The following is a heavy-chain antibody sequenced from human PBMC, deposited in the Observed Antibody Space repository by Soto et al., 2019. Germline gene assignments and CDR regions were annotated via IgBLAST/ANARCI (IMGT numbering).Heavy chain of an antibody. CDR3: TRDLWFGESYSPD. Sequence: GGSLRLSLAAPGFTFSKAWISWVRPGPGKGLEWIGRIKRKTDGGTTDYAAPVTGRFTISRDDSKNRLYLQMNSLKTEDTGVYYCTRDLWFGESYSPDWGQGTQVTVSS. D-gene: IGHD3-10*01. J-gene: IGHJ4*02. V-gene: IGHV3-15*01. CDR1: GFTFSKAW. CDR2: IKRKTDGGTT.